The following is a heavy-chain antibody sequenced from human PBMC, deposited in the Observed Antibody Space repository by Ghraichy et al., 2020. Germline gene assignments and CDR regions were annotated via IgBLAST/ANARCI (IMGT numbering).Heavy chain of an antibody. CDR3: ARGPNRLLWFGEHFDP. CDR2: INHSGST. J-gene: IGHJ5*02. D-gene: IGHD3-10*01. V-gene: IGHV4-34*01. Sequence: SETQSLTCAVYGGSFSGYYRSCFRQPPGKGLEWIGEINHSGSTNYNPSLKSRVTISVDTSKNQFSLKLSSVTAADTAVYYCARGPNRLLWFGEHFDPWGQGTLVTVSS. CDR1: GGSFSGYY.